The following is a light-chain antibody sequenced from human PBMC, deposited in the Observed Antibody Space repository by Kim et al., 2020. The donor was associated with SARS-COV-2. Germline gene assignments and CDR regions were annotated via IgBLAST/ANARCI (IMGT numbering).Light chain of an antibody. V-gene: IGLV2-14*03. CDR2: DVS. CDR3: SSYTSSDTQV. J-gene: IGLJ1*01. CDR1: SSDVGGYNY. Sequence: QSALTQPASVSGSPGQSITISCTGTSSDVGGYNYVSWYQQRPRKAPKLMIYDVSYRPSGVSNRFSASKSGNTASLTISGLQAEDDADYYCSSYTSSDTQVFGTGTKVTVL.